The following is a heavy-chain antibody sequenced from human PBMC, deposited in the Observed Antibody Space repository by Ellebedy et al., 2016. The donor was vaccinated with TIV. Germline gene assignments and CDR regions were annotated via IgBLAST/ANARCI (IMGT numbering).Heavy chain of an antibody. CDR3: ARDFGCSSTSCYTELVFHY. D-gene: IGHD2-2*02. V-gene: IGHV3-33*01. Sequence: GESLKISXAASGFTFSSYGMHWVRQAPGKGLEWVAVIWYDGSNKYYADSVKGRFTISRDNSKNTLYLQMNSLRAEDTAVYYCARDFGCSSTSCYTELVFHYWGQGTLVTVSS. CDR2: IWYDGSNK. CDR1: GFTFSSYG. J-gene: IGHJ4*02.